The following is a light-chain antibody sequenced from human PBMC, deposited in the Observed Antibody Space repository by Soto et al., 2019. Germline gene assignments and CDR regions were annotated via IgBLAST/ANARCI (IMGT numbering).Light chain of an antibody. CDR1: SSDVGGYNY. V-gene: IGLV2-14*01. CDR2: DVR. Sequence: QSVLTQPASVSGSPGQSITISCTGTSSDVGGYNYVSWYQQHPGKAPKLMIYDVRNRPSGVSNRFSGSKSVNTASLTISGLQAEDEADYYCSSYTTISTYVFGTGPNVPVL. J-gene: IGLJ1*01. CDR3: SSYTTISTYV.